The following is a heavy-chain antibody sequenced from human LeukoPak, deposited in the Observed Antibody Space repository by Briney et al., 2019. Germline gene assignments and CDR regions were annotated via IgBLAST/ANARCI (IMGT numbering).Heavy chain of an antibody. Sequence: ASVKVSCKASGYTFTSYYMHWVRHAPGQGLEWMGIINPSGGSTSYAQKFQGRVTMTRDTSTSTVYMELSSLRSEDTAVYYCARAETPYCSGGSCLIDYWGQGTLVTVSS. V-gene: IGHV1-46*01. D-gene: IGHD2-15*01. CDR1: GYTFTSYY. CDR2: INPSGGST. J-gene: IGHJ4*02. CDR3: ARAETPYCSGGSCLIDY.